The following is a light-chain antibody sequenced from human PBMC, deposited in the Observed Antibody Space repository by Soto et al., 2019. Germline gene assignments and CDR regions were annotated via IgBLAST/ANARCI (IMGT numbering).Light chain of an antibody. V-gene: IGKV3-20*01. Sequence: EIVLTQSPGTLSLSPGERATLSCRASQSVRTSLAWYQQKPGQAPRLLIYGASSRATVIPDRFSGSWSGTDFTLTISRLEPEDFAVYYCQQYASSPPLTFGGGTKVEIK. CDR3: QQYASSPPLT. CDR1: QSVRTS. CDR2: GAS. J-gene: IGKJ4*01.